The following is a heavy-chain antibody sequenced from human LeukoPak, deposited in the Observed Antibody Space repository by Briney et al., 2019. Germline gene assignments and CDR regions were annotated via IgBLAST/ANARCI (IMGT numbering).Heavy chain of an antibody. J-gene: IGHJ4*02. CDR1: GGSISSSNYY. V-gene: IGHV4-39*01. Sequence: SETLSLTCAVSGGSISSSNYYWGWIRQPPGQGLEWIGSIYYSGSTYYNPSLKSRVTISVDTSKNQFSLKLSSVTAADTAVYYCARLPSAYYYESYWGQGTLVTVSS. CDR2: IYYSGST. D-gene: IGHD3-22*01. CDR3: ARLPSAYYYESY.